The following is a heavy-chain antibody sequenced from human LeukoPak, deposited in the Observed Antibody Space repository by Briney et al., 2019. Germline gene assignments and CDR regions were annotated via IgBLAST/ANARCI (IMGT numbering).Heavy chain of an antibody. CDR3: ARYSSGWYSGWFDP. CDR2: INAGNGNT. V-gene: IGHV1-3*01. D-gene: IGHD6-19*01. J-gene: IGHJ5*02. CDR1: GYTFTSYA. Sequence: ASVKVSCKASGYTFTSYAMHWVRQAPGQRLEWMGWINAGNGNTKYSQKFQGRVTITRDTSASTAYMELSSLRSEDTAVCYCARYSSGWYSGWFDPWGQGTLVTVSS.